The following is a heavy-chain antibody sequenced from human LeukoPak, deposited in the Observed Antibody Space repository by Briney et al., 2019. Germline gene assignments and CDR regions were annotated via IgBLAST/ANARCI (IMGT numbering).Heavy chain of an antibody. J-gene: IGHJ4*02. CDR2: ISTDGSST. CDR1: GFTFRSYW. V-gene: IGHV3-74*01. Sequence: GGSLRLSCAASGFTFRSYWMHWVRQAPGRGLVCVSRISTDGSSTTYADSVKGRFTISRDNAKNTLYLQMNSLRAEDTAVYYCAREGHYGSAALYLWGQGSLVTVSS. CDR3: AREGHYGSAALYL. D-gene: IGHD3-10*01.